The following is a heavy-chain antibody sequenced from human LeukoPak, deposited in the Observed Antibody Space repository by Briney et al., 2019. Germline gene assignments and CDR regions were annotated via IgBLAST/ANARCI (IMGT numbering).Heavy chain of an antibody. D-gene: IGHD6-19*01. CDR1: GFTFSSYA. V-gene: IGHV3-30-3*01. Sequence: GRSLRLSCAASGFTFSSYAMHWVRQAPGKGLEWVAVISYDGSKKYYADSVKGRFTISRDNSKNTLYLQMNSLRAEDTAVYYCARDNKQYSSGWSYYFDYWGQGTLVTVSS. CDR3: ARDNKQYSSGWSYYFDY. J-gene: IGHJ4*02. CDR2: ISYDGSKK.